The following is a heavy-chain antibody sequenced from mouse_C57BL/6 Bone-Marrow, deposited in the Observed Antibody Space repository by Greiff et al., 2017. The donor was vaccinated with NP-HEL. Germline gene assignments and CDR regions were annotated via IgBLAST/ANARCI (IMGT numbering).Heavy chain of an antibody. CDR2: ISSGGSYT. J-gene: IGHJ3*01. Sequence: EVQLVESGGDLVKPGGSLKLSCAASGFTFSSYGMSWVRQTPDKRLEWVATISSGGSYTYYPDSVKGRFTISRDNAKNTLYLQMSSLKSEDTAMYYCTRGLLRYWGQGTLVTVSA. V-gene: IGHV5-6*01. CDR1: GFTFSSYG. D-gene: IGHD1-1*01. CDR3: TRGLLRY.